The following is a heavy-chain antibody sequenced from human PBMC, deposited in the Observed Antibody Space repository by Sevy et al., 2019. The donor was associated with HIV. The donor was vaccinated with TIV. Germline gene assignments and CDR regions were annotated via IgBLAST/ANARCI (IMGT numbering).Heavy chain of an antibody. CDR2: ISGSGGST. V-gene: IGHV3-23*01. CDR1: GFTFSSYA. J-gene: IGHJ6*02. Sequence: GGSLRLSCAASGFTFSSYAMHWVRQAPGKGLEWVSAISGSGGSTYYADSVKGRFTISRDNSKNTLYLQMNSLRAEDTAVYYCAKRGGGATVWGYYYYYGMDVWGQGTTVTVSS. CDR3: AKRGGGATVWGYYYYYGMDV. D-gene: IGHD4-17*01.